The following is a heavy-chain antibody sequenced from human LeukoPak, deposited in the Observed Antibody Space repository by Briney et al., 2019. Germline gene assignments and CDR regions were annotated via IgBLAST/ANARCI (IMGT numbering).Heavy chain of an antibody. V-gene: IGHV4-34*01. Sequence: SETLSLTCAVYGGSFSGYYWSWIRQPPGKGLEWIGEINHSGSTNYNPSLKSRVTISVDTSKNQFSLKLSSVTAADTAVYYCARRDYVWGSYRYSAFDIWGQGTMVTASS. CDR1: GGSFSGYY. D-gene: IGHD3-16*02. CDR2: INHSGST. CDR3: ARRDYVWGSYRYSAFDI. J-gene: IGHJ3*02.